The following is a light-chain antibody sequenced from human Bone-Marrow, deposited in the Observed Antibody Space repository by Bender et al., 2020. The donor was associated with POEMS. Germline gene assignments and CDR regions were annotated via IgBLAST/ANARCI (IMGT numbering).Light chain of an antibody. CDR3: CSYAGSPTVV. J-gene: IGLJ2*01. CDR2: EVT. V-gene: IGLV2-23*02. CDR1: SSDIGSYNL. Sequence: QSALTQPRSVSGSPGQSVTISCTGTSSDIGSYNLVAWYQQHPGKAPKLMIYEVTKRPSGVSNRFSGSQSGNTASLTISGLQAEDEADYYCCSYAGSPTVVFGGGTKLTVL.